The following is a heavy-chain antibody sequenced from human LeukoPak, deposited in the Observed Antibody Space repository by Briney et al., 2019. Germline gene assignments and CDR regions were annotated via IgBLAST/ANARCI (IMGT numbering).Heavy chain of an antibody. J-gene: IGHJ2*01. Sequence: SETLSLTCDVSGDSISSGYYWGWVRQPPGKGLEWIGTIYHSGSTYYNPSLKSRVTISADTSKNQFSLTLNSVTAADTAVYYCARNSTSWSFDLWGRGTLVTVSS. CDR1: GDSISSGYY. D-gene: IGHD3-10*01. CDR2: IYHSGST. V-gene: IGHV4-38-2*01. CDR3: ARNSTSWSFDL.